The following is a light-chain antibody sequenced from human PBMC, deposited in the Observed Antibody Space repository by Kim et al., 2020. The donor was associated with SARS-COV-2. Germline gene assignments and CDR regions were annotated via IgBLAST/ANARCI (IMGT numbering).Light chain of an antibody. Sequence: GQKVTISCSGTSSNVGNNYVSWYQQLPRTAPKLLIYDNNKRPSGIPDRFSGSKSGTSATLDITGLQTGDEADYYCGTFDTTLIAVVFGGGTKVTVL. J-gene: IGLJ2*01. CDR2: DNN. CDR1: SSNVGNNY. V-gene: IGLV1-51*01. CDR3: GTFDTTLIAVV.